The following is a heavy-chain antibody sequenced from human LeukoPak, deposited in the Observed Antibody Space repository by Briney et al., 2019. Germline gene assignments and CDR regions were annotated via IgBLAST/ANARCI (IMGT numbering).Heavy chain of an antibody. D-gene: IGHD6-19*01. V-gene: IGHV3-43D*03. Sequence: GGSLRLSCAASGFTFDDYAMHWVRQAPGKGLEWVSLISWDGGSTYYADSVKGRFTISRDNSKNSLYLQMNSLRAEDTALYYCAKAVAGRKYYYYYMDVWGKGTTVTVSS. J-gene: IGHJ6*03. CDR2: ISWDGGST. CDR1: GFTFDDYA. CDR3: AKAVAGRKYYYYYMDV.